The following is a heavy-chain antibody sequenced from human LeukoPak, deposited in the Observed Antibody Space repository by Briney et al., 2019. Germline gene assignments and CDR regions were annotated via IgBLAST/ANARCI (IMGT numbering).Heavy chain of an antibody. CDR2: ISSSGSTI. V-gene: IGHV3-48*03. J-gene: IGHJ6*04. CDR1: GFTFSSYE. D-gene: IGHD3-10*02. CDR3: AELGITMIGGV. Sequence: GGTPRLSCAASGFTFSSYEMNWVRQAPGKGLEWVSYISSSGSTIYYADSVKGRFTISRENAKNSLYLQMNSLRAEDTAVYYCAELGITMIGGVWGKGTTVTISS.